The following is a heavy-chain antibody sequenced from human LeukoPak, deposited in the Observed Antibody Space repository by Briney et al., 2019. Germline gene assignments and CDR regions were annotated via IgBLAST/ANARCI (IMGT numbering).Heavy chain of an antibody. CDR1: GFSFIDYA. V-gene: IGHV3-9*01. CDR3: ARGIDY. CDR2: IGWNSDNI. Sequence: GGSVRLSCAVSGFSFIDYAMHWVRQAPGKGLEGVSGIGWNSDNIGYANSVKGRFTISRDNAKNSLYLQTNSLSPEDTALYYCARGIDYWGRGTLVTVSS. J-gene: IGHJ4*02.